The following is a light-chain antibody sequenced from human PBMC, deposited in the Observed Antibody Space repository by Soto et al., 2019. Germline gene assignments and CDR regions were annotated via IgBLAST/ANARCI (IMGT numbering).Light chain of an antibody. V-gene: IGKV3-15*01. J-gene: IGKJ1*01. CDR1: QSVGIN. CDR3: QQYCNSVTWT. CDR2: GAS. Sequence: VMTLSPAILSASSGESATLSCRASQSVGINVAWYQQKHGQPPRLXXYGASTRANGRPDRISSGGSGTDLILTITRLEPADFSAYYCQQYCNSVTWTFGQGTKVDIK.